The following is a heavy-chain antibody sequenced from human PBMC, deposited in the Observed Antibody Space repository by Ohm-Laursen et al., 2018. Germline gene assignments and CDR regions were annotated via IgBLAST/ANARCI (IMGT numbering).Heavy chain of an antibody. J-gene: IGHJ4*02. Sequence: SLRLSCAASGFTFSSYAMSWVRQAPGKGLEWVSVIYSGGSTYYADSVKGRFIISRDNSKNTLNLEMNSLRAEDTAVYYCAKGGTYWQLVPDYWGQGTLVTVSS. CDR3: AKGGTYWQLVPDY. CDR2: IYSGGST. CDR1: GFTFSSYA. V-gene: IGHV3-66*01. D-gene: IGHD6-6*01.